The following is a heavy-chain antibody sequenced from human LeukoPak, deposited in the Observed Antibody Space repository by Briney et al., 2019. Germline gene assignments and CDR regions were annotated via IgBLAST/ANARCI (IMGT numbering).Heavy chain of an antibody. D-gene: IGHD2-15*01. Sequence: AGGSLRLSCAASGFTFSSYAMHWVRQAPGKGLEWVAVISYDGSNKYYADSVKGRFTISRDNSKNTLYLQMNSLRAEDTAVYYCARSVVAPYGMDVWGQGTTVTVSS. V-gene: IGHV3-30-3*01. CDR1: GFTFSSYA. J-gene: IGHJ6*02. CDR3: ARSVVAPYGMDV. CDR2: ISYDGSNK.